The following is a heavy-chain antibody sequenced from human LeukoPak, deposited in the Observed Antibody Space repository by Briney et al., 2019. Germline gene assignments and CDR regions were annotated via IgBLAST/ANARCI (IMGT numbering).Heavy chain of an antibody. Sequence: NPSQTPSLTCTVSGGSISSGDYYWSWIRQPPGKGPEWIGYIYYSGSTYYNPSLKSRVTISVDTSKNQFSLKLSSVTAADTAVYYCASEDSSSSYFDYWGQGTLVTVSS. J-gene: IGHJ4*02. CDR3: ASEDSSSSYFDY. D-gene: IGHD6-6*01. CDR2: IYYSGST. V-gene: IGHV4-30-4*08. CDR1: GGSISSGDYY.